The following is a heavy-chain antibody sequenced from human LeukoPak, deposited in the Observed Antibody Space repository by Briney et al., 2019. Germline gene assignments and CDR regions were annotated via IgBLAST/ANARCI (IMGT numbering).Heavy chain of an antibody. J-gene: IGHJ4*02. CDR3: ATLITMVRGYFDY. CDR1: GGSISSYY. D-gene: IGHD3-10*01. Sequence: PSETLSLTCTVSGGSISSYYWSWIRQPPGKGLEWIGYIYYSGSTNYNPSLKSRVTISVDTSKNQFSLKLSSVTAADTAVYYCATLITMVRGYFDYWGQGTLVTVSS. CDR2: IYYSGST. V-gene: IGHV4-59*01.